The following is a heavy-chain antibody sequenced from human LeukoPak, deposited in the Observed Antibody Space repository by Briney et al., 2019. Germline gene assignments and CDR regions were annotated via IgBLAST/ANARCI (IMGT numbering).Heavy chain of an antibody. CDR2: IRYDGGNK. V-gene: IGHV3-30*02. CDR3: AKDVYYGSGSIDY. CDR1: GFTFSSYG. Sequence: GGSLRLSCAASGFTFSSYGMHWVRQAPGKGLEWVAFIRYDGGNKYYADSVKGRFTISRDNSKNTLYLQMNSLRAEDTAVYYCAKDVYYGSGSIDYWGQGTLVTVSS. J-gene: IGHJ4*02. D-gene: IGHD3-10*01.